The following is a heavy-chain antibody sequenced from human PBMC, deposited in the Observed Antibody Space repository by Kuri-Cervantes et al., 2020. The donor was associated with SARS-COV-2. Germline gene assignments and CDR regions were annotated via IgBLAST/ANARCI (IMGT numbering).Heavy chain of an antibody. Sequence: SVKVSCKASGGTFSSYAISWVRQAPGQGLEWMGGVIPNFGTANYAQKFQGRVTITADKSTSTAYMELSSLRSEDTAVYYCAGSRWLQLDYYYYYGMDVWGQGTTVTVSS. V-gene: IGHV1-69*06. CDR3: AGSRWLQLDYYYYYGMDV. J-gene: IGHJ6*02. CDR2: VIPNFGTA. CDR1: GGTFSSYA. D-gene: IGHD5-24*01.